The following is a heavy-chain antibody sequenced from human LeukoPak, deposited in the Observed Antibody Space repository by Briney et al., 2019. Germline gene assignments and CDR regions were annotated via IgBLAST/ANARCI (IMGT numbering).Heavy chain of an antibody. V-gene: IGHV4-38-2*02. J-gene: IGHJ4*02. D-gene: IGHD5-24*01. CDR3: ARHRSGWLQSSFDY. CDR1: GYSISSGYY. CDR2: IYHSGST. Sequence: PSETLSLTCTVSGYSISSGYYWGWIRQPPGKGLEWIGSIYHSGSTYYNPSLKSRLTISADTSKNQFSLKLSSVTAADTAVYYCARHRSGWLQSSFDYWGQGTLVTVSS.